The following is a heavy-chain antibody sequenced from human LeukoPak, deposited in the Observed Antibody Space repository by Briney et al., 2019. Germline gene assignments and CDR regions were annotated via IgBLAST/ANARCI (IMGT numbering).Heavy chain of an antibody. CDR2: IKQDGSEK. CDR1: GFIFSDHY. J-gene: IGHJ5*02. V-gene: IGHV3-7*03. Sequence: GGSLRLSCAASGFIFSDHYMDWVRQAPGKGLEWVANIKQDGSEKYYVDSVKGRFTISRDNAKNSLYLQMNSLRAEDTAVYYCAREASAGLDPWGQGTLVTVSS. CDR3: AREASAGLDP.